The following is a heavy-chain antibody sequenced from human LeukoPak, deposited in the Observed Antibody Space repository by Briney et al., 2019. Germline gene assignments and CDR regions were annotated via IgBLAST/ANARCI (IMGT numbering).Heavy chain of an antibody. Sequence: GGSLRLSCAASGFTFSSYAMHWVRQAPGKGLEWVAVISYDGSSKYYADSVKGRFTISRDNSKNTLYLQMNSLRAEDTAVYYCARDLIAVAGDVLDYWGQGTLVTVSS. V-gene: IGHV3-30-3*01. CDR3: ARDLIAVAGDVLDY. CDR2: ISYDGSSK. D-gene: IGHD6-19*01. J-gene: IGHJ4*02. CDR1: GFTFSSYA.